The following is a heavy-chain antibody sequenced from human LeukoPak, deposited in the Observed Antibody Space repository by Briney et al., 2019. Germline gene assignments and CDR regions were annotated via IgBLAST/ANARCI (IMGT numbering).Heavy chain of an antibody. Sequence: ASVKVSCKASGYTFTSYGISWVRQAPGQGLEWMGWISAYNGNTHYAQKLQGRVTMTIDTSTSTVCMELRSLRSDDTAVYYCARGSPPRRNYDSRGYYSYYFDYWGQGTLVTVSS. CDR1: GYTFTSYG. V-gene: IGHV1-18*01. CDR3: ARGSPPRRNYDSRGYYSYYFDY. D-gene: IGHD3-22*01. CDR2: ISAYNGNT. J-gene: IGHJ4*02.